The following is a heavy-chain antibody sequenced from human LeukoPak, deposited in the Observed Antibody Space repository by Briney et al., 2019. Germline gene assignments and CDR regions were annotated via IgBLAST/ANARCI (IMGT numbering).Heavy chain of an antibody. CDR3: AREQQQLPGYMDV. D-gene: IGHD6-13*01. J-gene: IGHJ6*03. Sequence: GGSLRLSCAASGFTFSSYGMHWVRQAPGKGLEWVAVISYDGSNKYYADSVKGRFTISRDNSKNSLYLQMNSLRAEDTAVYYCAREQQQLPGYMDVWGQGTTVTVSS. CDR2: ISYDGSNK. V-gene: IGHV3-30*03. CDR1: GFTFSSYG.